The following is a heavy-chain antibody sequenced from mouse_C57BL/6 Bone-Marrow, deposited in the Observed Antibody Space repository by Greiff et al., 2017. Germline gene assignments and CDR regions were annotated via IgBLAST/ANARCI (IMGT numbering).Heavy chain of an antibody. Sequence: QVQLQQPGAELVKPGASVKLSCKASGYTFTNYWMHWVKQRPGQGLEWIGMMHPNGGSPDYNEKFKSEATLSIDKSTRTAYMELISLTSEDSAVYYCASSYDYDDYTMDYWGQGTSVTVSS. CDR2: MHPNGGSP. D-gene: IGHD2-4*01. J-gene: IGHJ4*01. CDR3: ASSYDYDDYTMDY. CDR1: GYTFTNYW. V-gene: IGHV1-64*01.